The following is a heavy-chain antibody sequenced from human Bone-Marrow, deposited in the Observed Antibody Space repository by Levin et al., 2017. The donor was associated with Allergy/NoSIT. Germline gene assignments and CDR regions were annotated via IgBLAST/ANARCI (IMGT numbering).Heavy chain of an antibody. V-gene: IGHV3-23*01. J-gene: IGHJ6*02. Sequence: LSLTCVDSRLTFNSYAMSWVRQAPGKSLEWVSAISGSGGRTHYADSVKGRFTISRDNSKNTLYLEMNSLRADDTAVYYCASFALGSLYYGLDVWGQGTTVTVSS. CDR1: RLTFNSYA. CDR2: ISGSGGRT. CDR3: ASFALGSLYYGLDV. D-gene: IGHD3-10*01.